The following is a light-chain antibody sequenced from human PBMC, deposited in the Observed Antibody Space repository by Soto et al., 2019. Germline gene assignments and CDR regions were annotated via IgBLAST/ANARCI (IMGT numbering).Light chain of an antibody. CDR1: QGRCSY. CDR3: QQRCNWFRT. V-gene: IGKV3-11*01. J-gene: IGKJ4*01. Sequence: EILMKQPQAPLSSSPGESATIYSWASQGRCSYLAWYQQDSGQAPRLLFHDASNRATGIPASWSSSGYGTDLTLTGRSLEPEEFAVCCCQQRCNWFRTFGGGTKVYI. CDR2: DAS.